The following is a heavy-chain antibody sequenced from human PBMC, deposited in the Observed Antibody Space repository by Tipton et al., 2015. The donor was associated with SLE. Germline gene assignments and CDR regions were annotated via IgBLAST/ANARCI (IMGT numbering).Heavy chain of an antibody. V-gene: IGHV5-51*03. CDR3: ARLEASAPDYFDY. CDR2: IYPGASDT. D-gene: IGHD2-21*01. Sequence: QLVQSGAEVKRPGESLKISCKHPDYNFHSYWIGWVRQMPGKGLEWMGLIYPGASDTKYSPSFQGQVTISADKSIRTAYLQWSSLNASDTAMYYGARLEASAPDYFDYWGPRPLVA. CDR1: DYNFHSYW. J-gene: IGHJ4*02.